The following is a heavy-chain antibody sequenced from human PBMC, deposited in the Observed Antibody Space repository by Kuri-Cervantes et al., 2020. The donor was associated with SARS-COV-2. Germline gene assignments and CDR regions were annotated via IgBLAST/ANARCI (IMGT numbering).Heavy chain of an antibody. CDR3: ARAPAAAGRGLDYYYGMDV. V-gene: IGHV4-34*01. Sequence: SETLSLTCAVYGGSFSCYYWSWIRQLPGKGLEWFGEINHRGSTNYNPSLKSRVTISVDPSKNQFSLKRSSVTAADTAVYYCARAPAAAGRGLDYYYGMDVWGQGNTVTVSS. CDR1: GGSFSCYY. D-gene: IGHD6-13*01. J-gene: IGHJ6*02. CDR2: INHRGST.